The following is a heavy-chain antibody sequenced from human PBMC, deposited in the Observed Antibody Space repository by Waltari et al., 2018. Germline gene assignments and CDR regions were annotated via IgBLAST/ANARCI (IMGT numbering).Heavy chain of an antibody. V-gene: IGHV3-74*01. Sequence: EVQLVESGGGLVQPGGSLRLSCAASGFTFSSYWMHWVRQAPGKGLVGVSRINSDGSSTSYADSVKGRFTISRDNAKNTLYLQMNSLGAEDTAVYYCASPRIAARPPDYWGQGTLVTVSS. CDR1: GFTFSSYW. J-gene: IGHJ4*02. D-gene: IGHD6-6*01. CDR3: ASPRIAARPPDY. CDR2: INSDGSST.